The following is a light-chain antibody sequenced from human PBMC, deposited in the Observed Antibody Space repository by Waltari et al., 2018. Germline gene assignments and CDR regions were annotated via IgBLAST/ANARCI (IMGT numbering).Light chain of an antibody. J-gene: IGLJ2*01. V-gene: IGLV1-40*01. Sequence: QSVLTQPPSVSGAPGQRVSISCPGSGYTLGAGSASHWYQQHPGKAPKRLIEGTSTRPPGVPDRFFGSQSGTSASLAITALQAEDEAEYYCQSYDTSLSVVFGGGTKLTVL. CDR1: GYTLGAGSA. CDR3: QSYDTSLSVV. CDR2: GTS.